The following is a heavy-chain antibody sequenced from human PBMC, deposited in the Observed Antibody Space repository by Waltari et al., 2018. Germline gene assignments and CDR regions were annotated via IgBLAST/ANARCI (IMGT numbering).Heavy chain of an antibody. V-gene: IGHV1-69*04. D-gene: IGHD2-15*01. CDR1: GGTFSSYA. CDR3: ARGGGNPPYYYYYGMDV. Sequence: QVQLVQSGAEVKKPGSSVKVSCKASGGTFSSYAISWVRQAPGQGLEWMGRFIPILGIANYAQKFQGRVTITADKSTSTAYMELSSLRSEDTAVYYCARGGGNPPYYYYYGMDVWGQGTTVTVSS. CDR2: FIPILGIA. J-gene: IGHJ6*02.